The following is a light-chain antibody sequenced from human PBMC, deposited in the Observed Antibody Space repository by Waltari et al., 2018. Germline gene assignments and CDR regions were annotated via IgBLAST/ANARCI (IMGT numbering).Light chain of an antibody. CDR3: QQFDNLIT. V-gene: IGKV1-33*01. CDR1: QDISKN. Sequence: DIQLTQSPSSLSSSVGDRVTIPCQSSQDISKNLNWYQQKPGTAPQVLIHDASNLQTGVPTRFSGSGSGTEFILTISSLQPEDIATYYCQQFDNLITFGQGTRVEI. CDR2: DAS. J-gene: IGKJ5*01.